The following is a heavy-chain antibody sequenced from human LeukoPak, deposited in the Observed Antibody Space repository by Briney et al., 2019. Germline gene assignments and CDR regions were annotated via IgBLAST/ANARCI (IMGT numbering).Heavy chain of an antibody. CDR2: ISGSGGST. CDR1: GFTFSSYA. CDR3: ARDRANYDFWSGSYYYGMDV. Sequence: GGSLRLSCAASGFTFSSYAMSWVRQAPGKGLEWVSAISGSGGSTYYADSVKGRFTISRDNAKNSLYLQMNSLRDEDTAVYYCARDRANYDFWSGSYYYGMDVWGQGTTVTVSS. V-gene: IGHV3-23*01. D-gene: IGHD3-3*01. J-gene: IGHJ6*02.